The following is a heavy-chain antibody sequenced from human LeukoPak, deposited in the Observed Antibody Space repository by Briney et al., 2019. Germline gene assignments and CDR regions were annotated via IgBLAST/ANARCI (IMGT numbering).Heavy chain of an antibody. V-gene: IGHV1-18*04. Sequence: ASVKVSCKASGYTFTSYYMHWVRQAPGQGLEWMGWISAYNGNTNYAQKRQGRVTMTTDTSTSTAYMELRSLRSDDTAVYYCARGNWKDYFDYWGQGTLVTVSS. CDR3: ARGNWKDYFDY. D-gene: IGHD1-20*01. CDR2: ISAYNGNT. CDR1: GYTFTSYY. J-gene: IGHJ4*02.